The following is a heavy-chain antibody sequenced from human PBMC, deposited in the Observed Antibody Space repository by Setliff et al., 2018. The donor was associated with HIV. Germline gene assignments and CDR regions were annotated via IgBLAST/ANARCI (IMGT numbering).Heavy chain of an antibody. J-gene: IGHJ4*02. Sequence: ASVKVSCKTSGYTFIDYYIHWVRQAPGQGPEWMGYIYPNTGATSYAQKFQGRVTMTRDKSISTAYMELSRLRSDDTAVYYCARSTTADWGQGTMVTVSS. D-gene: IGHD4-17*01. CDR3: ARSTTAD. CDR1: GYTFIDYY. CDR2: IYPNTGAT. V-gene: IGHV1-2*02.